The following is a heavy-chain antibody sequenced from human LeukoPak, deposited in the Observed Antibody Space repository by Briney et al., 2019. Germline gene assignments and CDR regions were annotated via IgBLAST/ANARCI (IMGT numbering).Heavy chain of an antibody. Sequence: AGSLRLSLSASGFTYTTYGMKWVREAPAKRLESGAGISSGGGSTYYADSVKGQFTISRDNSKNTLSLQMSSLRVEGTAVYYCAKSGYNYDSDAYAFIDYWGQGTLVTVSS. CDR1: GFTYTTYG. J-gene: IGHJ4*02. CDR2: ISSGGGST. CDR3: AKSGYNYDSDAYAFIDY. D-gene: IGHD3-22*01. V-gene: IGHV3-23*01.